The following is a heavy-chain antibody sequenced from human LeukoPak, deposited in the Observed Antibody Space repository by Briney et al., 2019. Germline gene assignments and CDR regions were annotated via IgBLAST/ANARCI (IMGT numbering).Heavy chain of an antibody. V-gene: IGHV4-59*01. CDR2: IYYSGST. Sequence: SETLCLTCTVSGGSISSYYWSWIRQPPGKGLEWIGYIYYSGSTNYNPSLKSRVTISVDTSKNQCSLKLSSVTAADTAVYYCARVSSSWYQDWYFDLWGRGTLVTVSS. CDR1: GGSISSYY. J-gene: IGHJ2*01. D-gene: IGHD6-13*01. CDR3: ARVSSSWYQDWYFDL.